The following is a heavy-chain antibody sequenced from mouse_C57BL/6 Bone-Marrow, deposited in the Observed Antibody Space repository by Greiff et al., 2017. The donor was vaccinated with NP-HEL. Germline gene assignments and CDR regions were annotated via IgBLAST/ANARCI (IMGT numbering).Heavy chain of an antibody. CDR1: GYTFTSYW. V-gene: IGHV1-52*01. J-gene: IGHJ2*01. CDR3: ARVTTVVAPYVDY. Sequence: QVQLKQPGAELVRPGSSVKLSCKASGYTFTSYWMHWVKQRPIQGLEWIGNIDPSDSETHYNQKFKDKATLTVDKSSSTAYMQLSSLTSEDSAVYYCARVTTVVAPYVDYWGQGTTLTVSS. CDR2: IDPSDSET. D-gene: IGHD1-1*01.